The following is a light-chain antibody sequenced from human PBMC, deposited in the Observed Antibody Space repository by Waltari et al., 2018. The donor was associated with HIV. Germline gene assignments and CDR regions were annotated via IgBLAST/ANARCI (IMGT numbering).Light chain of an antibody. V-gene: IGLV2-8*01. CDR1: SSDVGGYNY. CDR2: EVN. CDR3: SSYAGSDTWV. J-gene: IGLJ3*02. Sequence: QSALTQPPSASGSPGQSVTISCTGTSSDVGGYNYVSWYQQYPGKAPKFMIYEVNKRPSGVPDRFFGSKSCNTASLTVSGLQAEDEADYYCSSYAGSDTWVFGGGTKLTVL.